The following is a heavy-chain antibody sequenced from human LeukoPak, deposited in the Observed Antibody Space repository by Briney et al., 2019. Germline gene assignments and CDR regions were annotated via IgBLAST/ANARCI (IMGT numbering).Heavy chain of an antibody. CDR2: VHHTGSR. CDR1: GASISSYY. D-gene: IGHD6-25*01. CDR3: ARERATSGRCRFDF. J-gene: IGHJ4*02. V-gene: IGHV4-59*01. Sequence: SETLSLTCTVSGASISSYYWSWIRQSPGKGLEWIGYVHHTGSRSYNPSLKSRVTISLDRDKSQFSLKLTSVTAADTAVYYCARERATSGRCRFDFWGQGALVTVSS.